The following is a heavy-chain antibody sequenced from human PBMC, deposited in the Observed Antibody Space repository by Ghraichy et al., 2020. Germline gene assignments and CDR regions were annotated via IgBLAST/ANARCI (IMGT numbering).Heavy chain of an antibody. CDR2: INAGNGNT. Sequence: ASVKVSCKASGYTFTSYAMHWVRQAPGQRLEWMGWINAGNGNTKYSQKFQGRVTITRDTSASTAYMELSSLRSEDTAVYYCARGSKGSGSFDYWGQGTLVTVSS. CDR3: ARGSKGSGSFDY. CDR1: GYTFTSYA. V-gene: IGHV1-3*01. J-gene: IGHJ4*02. D-gene: IGHD3-10*01.